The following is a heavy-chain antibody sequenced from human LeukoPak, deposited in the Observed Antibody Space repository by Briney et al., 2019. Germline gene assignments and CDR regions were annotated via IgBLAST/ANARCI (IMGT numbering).Heavy chain of an antibody. CDR1: GYTFTVFY. D-gene: IGHD3-22*01. V-gene: IGHV1-2*02. J-gene: IGHJ4*02. Sequence: ASVKVSCKASGYTFTVFYMHWVRQAPGQGLEWMGWINPNSGGTNYAQKFQGRVTMTRDTSISTVYMELSRLRSDDTAVYYCARRSDDYDSSAYYHWGQGTLVTVSS. CDR3: ARRSDDYDSSAYYH. CDR2: INPNSGGT.